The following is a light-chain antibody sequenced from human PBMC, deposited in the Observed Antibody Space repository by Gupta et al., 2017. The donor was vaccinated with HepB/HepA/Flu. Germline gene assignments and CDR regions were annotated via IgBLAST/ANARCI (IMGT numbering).Light chain of an antibody. Sequence: SSVLTPPPSGSRAPRKPARLPCGGNNIGSKSVHWYKQKPGQAPGRVVFDDRDRPSGTAERVAGSTSGNTATLTISRVGAGEEADDYCQGWDSSSDHKEVVFGGGTKLTVL. J-gene: IGLJ2*01. V-gene: IGLV3-21*03. CDR1: NIGSKS. CDR3: QGWDSSSDHKEVV. CDR2: DDR.